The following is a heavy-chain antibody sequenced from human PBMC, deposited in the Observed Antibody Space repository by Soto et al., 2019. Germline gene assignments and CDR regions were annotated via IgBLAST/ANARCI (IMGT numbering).Heavy chain of an antibody. Sequence: GGSLRLSCAASGFTFSSYAMSWVRQAPGKGLEWVSAISGSGGSTYYADSVKGRFTISRDNSKNTLYLQMNSLRAEDTAVYYCAKVPDIVVVPATYYFDYWGQGTLVTVSS. CDR2: ISGSGGST. J-gene: IGHJ4*02. V-gene: IGHV3-23*01. CDR1: GFTFSSYA. D-gene: IGHD2-2*01. CDR3: AKVPDIVVVPATYYFDY.